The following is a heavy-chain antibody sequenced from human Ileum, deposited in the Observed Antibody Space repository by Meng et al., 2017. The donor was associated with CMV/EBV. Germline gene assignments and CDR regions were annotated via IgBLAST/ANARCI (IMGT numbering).Heavy chain of an antibody. CDR1: CASTRCDMW. CDR3: ARGGDWLFDY. V-gene: IGHV4-4*02. Sequence: SLTCAVSCASTRCDMWCTWVRQFPGQGLEWIGEVHHRRAANYNPSLKSRVTMSIDGSTNRFSLRLSSVTATDTAIYYCARGGDWLFDYWGPGSLVTVSS. D-gene: IGHD2-21*02. J-gene: IGHJ4*02. CDR2: VHHRRAA.